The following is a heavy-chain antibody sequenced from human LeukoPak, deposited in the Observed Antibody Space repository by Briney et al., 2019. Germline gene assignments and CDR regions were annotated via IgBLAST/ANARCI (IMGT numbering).Heavy chain of an antibody. V-gene: IGHV1-69*06. CDR2: IIPIFGTA. Sequence: SVKVSCKASGGTFSSYAISWVRQAPGQGLEWMGGIIPIFGTANYAQKFQGRVTITADKSTSTAYMELSSLRSEDTAVYYCARDLIIRGSSAWYFDYWAQGTLVTVSS. CDR1: GGTFSSYA. D-gene: IGHD3-10*01. J-gene: IGHJ4*02. CDR3: ARDLIIRGSSAWYFDY.